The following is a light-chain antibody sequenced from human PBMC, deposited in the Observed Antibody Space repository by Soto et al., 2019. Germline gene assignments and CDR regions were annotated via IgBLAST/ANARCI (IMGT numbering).Light chain of an antibody. CDR3: SAWDDSLVVV. J-gene: IGLJ2*01. CDR2: SNH. Sequence: QSVLTQPPSASGTPGQTVTISCSGSSSNIGSNSVNWFQHLPGAVPKLLIFSNHQRPSGVPDRLSGSKSGTSASLAISGLQTEDEADYYCSAWDDSLVVVFGGGTKVTVL. CDR1: SSNIGSNS. V-gene: IGLV1-44*01.